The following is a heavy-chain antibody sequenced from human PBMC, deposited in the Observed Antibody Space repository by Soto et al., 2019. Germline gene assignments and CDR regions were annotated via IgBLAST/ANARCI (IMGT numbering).Heavy chain of an antibody. J-gene: IGHJ5*02. CDR2: IYYSGST. Sequence: SETLSLTCTVSGGSISSYFWSWIRQPPGKGLEWIGYIYYSGSTNYNPSLKSRVTISVDTSKNQFSMELTSVTAADTAIYYCARDRWLDPWGQGILVTVSS. CDR1: GGSISSYF. CDR3: ARDRWLDP. V-gene: IGHV4-59*01.